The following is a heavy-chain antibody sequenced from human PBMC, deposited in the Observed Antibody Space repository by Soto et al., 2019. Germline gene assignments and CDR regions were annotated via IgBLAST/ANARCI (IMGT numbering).Heavy chain of an antibody. CDR1: LSTLNRCY. CDR2: SNPKSGDT. V-gene: IGHV1-2*02. Sequence: SSHASLSTLNRCYMNFERQSTRPGFDWMGWSNPKSGDTYYAQKFQGRVTMTRDTSITTAYMDLGRLRSDDTAVYYCARDPSIAAAGWENNWFNPWGQGTLVTVSS. CDR3: ARDPSIAAAGWENNWFNP. J-gene: IGHJ5*02. D-gene: IGHD6-13*01.